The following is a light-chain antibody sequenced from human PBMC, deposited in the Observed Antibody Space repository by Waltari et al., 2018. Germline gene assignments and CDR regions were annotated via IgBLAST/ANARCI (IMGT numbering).Light chain of an antibody. CDR1: QSIRRH. CDR2: DAS. Sequence: EILLKQSPGTLSLSAGERATLSCRASQSIRRHLAWYQQKPGQAPRLLIYDASTRATGIPDRFSGSGSGTDFSLTISRLEPEDSAVYYCQQYVSLPATFGQGTKVEIK. J-gene: IGKJ1*01. CDR3: QQYVSLPAT. V-gene: IGKV3-20*01.